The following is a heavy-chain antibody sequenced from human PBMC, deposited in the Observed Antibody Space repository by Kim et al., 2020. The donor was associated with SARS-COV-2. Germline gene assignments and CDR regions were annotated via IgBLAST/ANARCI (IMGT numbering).Heavy chain of an antibody. D-gene: IGHD1-1*01. J-gene: IGHJ3*02. CDR1: GGSISSSSYY. CDR3: ARRGYNWTPGAFDI. Sequence: SETLSLTCTVSGGSISSSSYYWGWIRQPPGKGLEWIGSIYYSGSTYYNPSLKSRVTISVDTSKNQFSLKLSAVTAADTAVYYCARRGYNWTPGAFDILGQGTMGTVSS. V-gene: IGHV4-39*01. CDR2: IYYSGST.